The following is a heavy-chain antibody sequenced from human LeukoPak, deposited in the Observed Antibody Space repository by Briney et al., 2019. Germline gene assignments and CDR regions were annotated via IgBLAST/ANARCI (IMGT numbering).Heavy chain of an antibody. CDR3: ARDHNWAFDS. J-gene: IGHJ4*02. Sequence: GGTLTLSCAASGVIFSDYSMNWVRQAPGRGLEWLSYIGLDSGFPSYADPVKGRFTNSSDTARNSLYLHLNSLRAEDTALYFCARDHNWAFDSGGQGTLVTVSS. CDR2: IGLDSGFP. V-gene: IGHV3-21*05. CDR1: GVIFSDYS. D-gene: IGHD1-20*01.